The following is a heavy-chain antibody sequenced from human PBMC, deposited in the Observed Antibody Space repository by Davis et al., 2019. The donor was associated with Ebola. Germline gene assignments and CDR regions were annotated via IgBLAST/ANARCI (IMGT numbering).Heavy chain of an antibody. J-gene: IGHJ4*02. CDR3: ARDITVAAPLDY. Sequence: GESLKISCAASGFTFSSYSMNWVRQAPGKGLEWVSSISSSSSYIYYPDSVKGRFTISRDNAKNSLYLQMNSLRAEDTAVYYCARDITVAAPLDYWGQGTLVTVSS. D-gene: IGHD6-19*01. V-gene: IGHV3-21*01. CDR2: ISSSSSYI. CDR1: GFTFSSYS.